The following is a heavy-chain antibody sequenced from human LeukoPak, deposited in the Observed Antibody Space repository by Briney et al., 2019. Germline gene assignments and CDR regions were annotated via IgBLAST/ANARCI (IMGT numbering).Heavy chain of an antibody. V-gene: IGHV3-21*01. CDR1: GFTFSSYA. Sequence: PGGSLRLSCAASGFTFSSYAMSWVRQAPGKGLEWVSSISSSSSYIYYADSVKGRFTISRDNAKNSLYLQMNSLRAEDTAVYYCAREQDIVVVVAAHFDYWGQGTLVTVSS. J-gene: IGHJ4*02. CDR2: ISSSSSYI. D-gene: IGHD2-15*01. CDR3: AREQDIVVVVAAHFDY.